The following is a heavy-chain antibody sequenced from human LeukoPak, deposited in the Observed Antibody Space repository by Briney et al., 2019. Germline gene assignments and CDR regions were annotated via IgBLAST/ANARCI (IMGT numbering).Heavy chain of an antibody. V-gene: IGHV3-7*04. Sequence: GGSLRLSCGASGLTLSSHSMSWVRQAPGKGLEWVANIKEDGTEKYYVDSVKGRFTISRDNAKNSLYLQMNSLRAEDTAVYYCARGAYSYPYWGQGTLVIASS. D-gene: IGHD2-15*01. CDR3: ARGAYSYPY. J-gene: IGHJ4*02. CDR1: GLTLSSHS. CDR2: IKEDGTEK.